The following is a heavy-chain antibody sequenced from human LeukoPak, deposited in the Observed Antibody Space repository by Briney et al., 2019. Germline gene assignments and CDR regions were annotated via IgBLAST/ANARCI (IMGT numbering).Heavy chain of an antibody. J-gene: IGHJ4*02. CDR3: ARSTPDYYGSGSYLDY. CDR2: IIPILGIA. D-gene: IGHD3-10*01. V-gene: IGHV1-69*04. CDR1: GGTFSSYA. Sequence: ASVKVSCKASGGTFSSYAISWVRQAPGQGLEWMGRIIPILGIANYAQKFQGRVTITADKSTSTAYMELSSLRSEDTAVYYCARSTPDYYGSGSYLDYWGQGTLDTVSS.